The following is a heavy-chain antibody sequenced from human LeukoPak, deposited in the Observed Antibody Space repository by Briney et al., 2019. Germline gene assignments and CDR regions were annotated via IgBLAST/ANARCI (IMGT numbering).Heavy chain of an antibody. D-gene: IGHD3-10*01. V-gene: IGHV3-7*02. J-gene: IGHJ4*02. CDR2: INEDGSGK. CDR1: GFTFRNYF. Sequence: GGSLRLSCAASGFTFRNYFMSLGRQTPGKGLELVANINEDGSGKYYVDPVEGRFTISRDNARNLLFLQMNSLRPEDTAVYYCAITLVRGVLNHPGYWGRGTLVTVSS. CDR3: AITLVRGVLNHPGY.